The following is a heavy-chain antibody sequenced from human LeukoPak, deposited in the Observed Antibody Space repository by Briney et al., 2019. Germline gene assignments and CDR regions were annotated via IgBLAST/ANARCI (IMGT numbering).Heavy chain of an antibody. CDR3: ASVMVRGVVDY. J-gene: IGHJ4*02. CDR2: ISSSSSYI. Sequence: GGSLRLSCAASGFPFSIYSMNWVRQAPGKGLECVSSISSSSSYIYYADSVKGRFTISRDNAKDSLYLQMNSLRAEDTVVYYCASVMVRGVVDYWGQGTLVTVSS. CDR1: GFPFSIYS. D-gene: IGHD3-10*01. V-gene: IGHV3-21*01.